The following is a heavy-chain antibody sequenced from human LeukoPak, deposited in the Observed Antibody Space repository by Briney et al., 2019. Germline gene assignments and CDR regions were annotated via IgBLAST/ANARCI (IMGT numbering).Heavy chain of an antibody. CDR2: IYTSGST. CDR3: ARDSGYYDFWSGVADY. Sequence: SQTLSLTCTVSGGSISSGSYYWSWLRQPAGKGLEWIGRIYTSGSTNYNPSLKSRVTISVDTSKNQFSLKLSSVTAADTAVYYCARDSGYYDFWSGVADYWGQGTLVTVSS. D-gene: IGHD3-3*01. J-gene: IGHJ4*02. V-gene: IGHV4-61*02. CDR1: GGSISSGSYY.